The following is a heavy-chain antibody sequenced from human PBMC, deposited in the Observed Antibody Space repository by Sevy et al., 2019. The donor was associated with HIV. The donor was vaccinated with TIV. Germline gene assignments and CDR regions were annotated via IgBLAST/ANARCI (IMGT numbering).Heavy chain of an antibody. CDR1: GYTLTELS. J-gene: IGHJ4*02. CDR3: ATTKDYYDTSGYPFDS. V-gene: IGHV1-24*01. D-gene: IGHD3-22*01. Sequence: ASVKVSCMVSGYTLTELSMHWVRQAPGKGLEWMGTFDPEDDEKIYAQKFQDRVTMTEDTSTDTAYMELSRLRSEDTAVYYCATTKDYYDTSGYPFDSWGQGTLVTVSS. CDR2: FDPEDDEK.